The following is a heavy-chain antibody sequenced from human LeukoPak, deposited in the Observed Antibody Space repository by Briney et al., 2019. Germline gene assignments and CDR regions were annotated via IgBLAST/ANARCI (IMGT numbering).Heavy chain of an antibody. CDR3: ASTLAASAPFDY. V-gene: IGHV1-46*01. D-gene: IGHD6-13*01. J-gene: IGHJ4*02. Sequence: ASVKVSCMASGYTFTSYYMHWVRQAPGQGLEWMGIINPSGGSTSYAQKFQGRVTMTRDTSTSTVYMELSSLRSEDTAVYYCASTLAASAPFDYWGQGTLVTVSS. CDR2: INPSGGST. CDR1: GYTFTSYY.